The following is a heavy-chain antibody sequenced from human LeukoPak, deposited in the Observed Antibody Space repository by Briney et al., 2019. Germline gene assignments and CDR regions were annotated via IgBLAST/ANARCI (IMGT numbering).Heavy chain of an antibody. CDR1: GFTFSSYA. Sequence: GGSLRLSCAASGFTFSSYAMHWVRQAPGKGLEWVAVISYDGSNKYYADSVKGRFTISRDNSKNTLYLQMNSLRAEDTAVYYCASLKTSGSYSTNWGQGTLVTVSS. CDR3: ASLKTSGSYSTN. J-gene: IGHJ4*02. CDR2: ISYDGSNK. D-gene: IGHD1-26*01. V-gene: IGHV3-30*04.